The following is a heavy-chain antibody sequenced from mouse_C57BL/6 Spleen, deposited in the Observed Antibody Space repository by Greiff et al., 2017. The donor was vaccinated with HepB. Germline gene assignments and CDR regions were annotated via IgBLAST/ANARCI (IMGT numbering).Heavy chain of an antibody. Sequence: QVQLKESGAELVRPGASVTLSCKASGYTFTDYEMHWVKQTPVHGLEWIGAIDPETGGTAYNQKFKGKAILTADKSSSTAYMELRSLTSEDSAVYYCTRTYYYGSRYFDVWGTGTTVTVSS. CDR1: GYTFTDYE. D-gene: IGHD1-1*01. V-gene: IGHV1-15*01. CDR2: IDPETGGT. CDR3: TRTYYYGSRYFDV. J-gene: IGHJ1*03.